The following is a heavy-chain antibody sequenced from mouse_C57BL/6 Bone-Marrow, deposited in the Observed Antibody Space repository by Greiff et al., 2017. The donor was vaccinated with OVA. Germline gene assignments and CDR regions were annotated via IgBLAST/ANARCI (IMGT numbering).Heavy chain of an antibody. D-gene: IGHD2-1*01. J-gene: IGHJ2*01. CDR3: ARGGNYWYYFDY. CDR1: GYTFTTYP. Sequence: VKLMESGAELVKPGASVKMSCKASGYTFTTYPIEWVKQNHGQSLEWIGNFHPYNDDTEYNEKFKNKATLTVEKSSSTVYLELSRLTSDDSSVYYCARGGNYWYYFDYWGQGTTLTVSS. V-gene: IGHV1-47*01. CDR2: FHPYNDDT.